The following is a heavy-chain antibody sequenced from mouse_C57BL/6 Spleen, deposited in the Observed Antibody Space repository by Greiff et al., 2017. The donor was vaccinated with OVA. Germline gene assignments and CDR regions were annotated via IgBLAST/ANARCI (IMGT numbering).Heavy chain of an antibody. CDR1: GFNIKDDY. Sequence: VQLKESGAELVRPGASVKLSCTASGFNIKDDYMHWVKQRPEQGLEWIGWIDPENGDTEYASKFQGKATITADTSSNTAYLQLSSLTAEDTAVYYCTTMVTTAVWGQGTLVTVSA. CDR2: IDPENGDT. V-gene: IGHV14-4*01. CDR3: TTMVTTAV. D-gene: IGHD2-2*01. J-gene: IGHJ3*01.